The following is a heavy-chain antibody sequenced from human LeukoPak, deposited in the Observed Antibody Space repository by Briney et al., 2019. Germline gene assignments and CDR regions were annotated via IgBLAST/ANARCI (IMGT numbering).Heavy chain of an antibody. CDR1: GGSISSYY. CDR2: IYYSGST. V-gene: IGHV4-59*01. CDR3: ARAGGVTTVARGAFDI. Sequence: SETRSLTCTVSGGSISSYYWSWIRQPPGKGLEWIGSIYYSGSTNYNPSLKSRVTISVDTSKNQFSLKLSSVTAADTAVYYCARAGGVTTVARGAFDIWGQGTMVTVSS. J-gene: IGHJ3*02. D-gene: IGHD4-23*01.